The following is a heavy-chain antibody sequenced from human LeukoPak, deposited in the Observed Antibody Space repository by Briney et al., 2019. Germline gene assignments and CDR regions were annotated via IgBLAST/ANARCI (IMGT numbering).Heavy chain of an antibody. D-gene: IGHD3-3*01. CDR2: IYYSGST. Sequence: SETLSLTCTVSGGSVSSGSYYWSWIRQPPGKGLEWIGYIYYSGSTNYNPSLKSRVTMSVDTSKNQFSLKLSSVTAADTAVYYCARVLGGDYDFWSGYYIDYWGQGTLVTVSS. V-gene: IGHV4-61*01. CDR3: ARVLGGDYDFWSGYYIDY. CDR1: GGSVSSGSYY. J-gene: IGHJ4*02.